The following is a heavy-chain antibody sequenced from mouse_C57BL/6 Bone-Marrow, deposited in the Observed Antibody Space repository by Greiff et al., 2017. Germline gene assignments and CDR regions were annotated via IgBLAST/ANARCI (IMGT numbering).Heavy chain of an antibody. J-gene: IGHJ3*01. CDR2: IHPNSGST. Sequence: QVQLQQPGAELVKPGASVKLSCKASGYTFTSYWMHWVKQRPGQGLEWIGMIHPNSGSTNYNEKFKSKATLTVDKSSSTAYMQLSSLTSEDSAVYYCARSDYDEGPWFAYWGQGTLVTVSA. CDR3: ARSDYDEGPWFAY. D-gene: IGHD2-4*01. V-gene: IGHV1-64*01. CDR1: GYTFTSYW.